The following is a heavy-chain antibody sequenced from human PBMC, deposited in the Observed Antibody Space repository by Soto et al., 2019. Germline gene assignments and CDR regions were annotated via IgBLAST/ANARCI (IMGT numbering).Heavy chain of an antibody. J-gene: IGHJ5*02. D-gene: IGHD3-10*01. CDR1: GGSLSGYY. V-gene: IGHV4-34*01. CDR2: INHSGST. Sequence: SETLSLTCAVYGGSLSGYYWSWIRQPPGKGLEWIGEINHSGSTNYNPSLKSRVTISVDTSKNQFSLKLSSVTAADTAVYYCARAGFRAAAGWFDPWGQGTLVTVSS. CDR3: ARAGFRAAAGWFDP.